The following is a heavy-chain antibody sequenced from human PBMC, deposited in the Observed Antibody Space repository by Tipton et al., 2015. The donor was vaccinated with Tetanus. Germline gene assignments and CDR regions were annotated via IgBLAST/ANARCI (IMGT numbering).Heavy chain of an antibody. V-gene: IGHV4-31*02. J-gene: IGHJ4*02. D-gene: IGHD4-17*01. Sequence: LRLSCSVSGDSINSGDYYWSWIRQHPGKGLEWIGYIYYSGSTYYNPSLKSRVTISVDTSKNQFSLKLSSVTAADTAVYYCARVGYGDYTIDYWGQGTLVTVSS. CDR1: GDSINSGDYY. CDR2: IYYSGST. CDR3: ARVGYGDYTIDY.